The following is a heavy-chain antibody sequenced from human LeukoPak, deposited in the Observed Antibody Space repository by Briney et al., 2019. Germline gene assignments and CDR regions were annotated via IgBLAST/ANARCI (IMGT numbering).Heavy chain of an antibody. Sequence: ASVKVSCKASGYTFTSYAMRWVRQAPGQRLEWMGWINAGNGNTKYSQKFQGRVTITRDTSASTAYMELSSLRSEDTAVYYCARDQIIGGYHAGYYFDYWGQGTLVTVSS. J-gene: IGHJ4*02. CDR3: ARDQIIGGYHAGYYFDY. CDR1: GYTFTSYA. D-gene: IGHD3-22*01. CDR2: INAGNGNT. V-gene: IGHV1-3*01.